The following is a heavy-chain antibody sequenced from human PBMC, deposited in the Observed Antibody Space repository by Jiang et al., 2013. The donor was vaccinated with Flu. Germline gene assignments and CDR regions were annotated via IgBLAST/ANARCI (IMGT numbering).Heavy chain of an antibody. CDR2: IDWDDDK. CDR3: ARIRSYDSSGEQFDY. V-gene: IGHV2-70*11. CDR1: GFSLSTSGMC. Sequence: KPTQTLTLTCTFSGFSLSTSGMCVSWIRQPPGKALEWLARIDWDDDKYYSTSLKTRLTISKDTSKNQVVLTMTNMDPVDTATYYCARIRSYDSSGEQFDYWGQGTLVTVSS. J-gene: IGHJ4*02. D-gene: IGHD3-22*01.